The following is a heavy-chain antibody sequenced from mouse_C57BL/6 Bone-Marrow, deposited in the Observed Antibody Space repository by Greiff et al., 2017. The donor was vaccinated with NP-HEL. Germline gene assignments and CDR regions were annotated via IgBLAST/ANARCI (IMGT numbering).Heavy chain of an antibody. Sequence: QVQLQQSGAELARPGASVKLSCKASGYTFTSYGISWVKQRPGQGLEWIGEIYPRSGNTYYNEKFKGKATLTADTSSSTAYMELRSLTSEDSAVYCCARTLSTMVTTSDDWGKGTTLTVSS. CDR3: ARTLSTMVTTSDD. D-gene: IGHD2-2*01. V-gene: IGHV1-81*01. CDR2: IYPRSGNT. J-gene: IGHJ2*01. CDR1: GYTFTSYG.